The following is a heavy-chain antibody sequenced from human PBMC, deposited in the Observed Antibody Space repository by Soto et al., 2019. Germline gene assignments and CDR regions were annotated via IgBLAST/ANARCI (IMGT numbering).Heavy chain of an antibody. CDR3: AKEGRADYDFWSGHLVMWFDP. Sequence: HPGGSLRLSCAASGFTFSSYAMSWVRQAPGKGLEWVSAISGSGGSTYYADSVKGRFTISRDNSKNTLYLQMNSLRAEDTAVYYCAKEGRADYDFWSGHLVMWFDPWGQGPLVTVSS. CDR1: GFTFSSYA. D-gene: IGHD3-3*01. J-gene: IGHJ5*02. CDR2: ISGSGGST. V-gene: IGHV3-23*01.